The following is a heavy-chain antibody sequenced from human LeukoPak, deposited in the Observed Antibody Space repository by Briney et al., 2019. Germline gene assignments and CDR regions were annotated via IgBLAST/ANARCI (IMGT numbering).Heavy chain of an antibody. CDR3: ARPIRCNWIYDAFGI. J-gene: IGHJ3*02. D-gene: IGHD1-7*01. V-gene: IGHV1-2*02. Sequence: GASVKVSCKASGYTFTGYYMHWVRQAPGQGLEWMGWINPNSGGTNYAQKFQGRVTMTTDTSISTAYMELSSLRSDDTAVYYCARPIRCNWIYDAFGIWGQGTMVTVSS. CDR2: INPNSGGT. CDR1: GYTFTGYY.